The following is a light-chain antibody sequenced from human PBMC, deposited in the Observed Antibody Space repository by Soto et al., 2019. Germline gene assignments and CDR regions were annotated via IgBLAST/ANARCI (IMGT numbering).Light chain of an antibody. J-gene: IGKJ1*01. CDR1: QSVSSD. V-gene: IGKV3-20*01. CDR2: GVS. CDR3: QQYGSSPPT. Sequence: EIVMTQSPATLSLSPGERATLSCRASQSVSSDLAWYHQKPGQAPRLLIYGVSNRATGVPARFSVSGSGTDFTLTISRLETEDVAVYYCQQYGSSPPTFCQGTKVDIK.